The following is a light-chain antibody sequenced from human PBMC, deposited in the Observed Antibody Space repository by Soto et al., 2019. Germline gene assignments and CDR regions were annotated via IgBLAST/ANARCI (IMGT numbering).Light chain of an antibody. J-gene: IGKJ2*01. CDR3: QQYHNWPPYT. V-gene: IGKV3-15*01. CDR2: AAS. CDR1: QTISDN. Sequence: EIVMTQSPATLSVSPGERATLSCRASQTISDNLAWYQQRPGQSPRLLIYAASSRATGIPARFSGSGSGTEFSLTINSLQSEDFAVYYCQQYHNWPPYTFGQGTQVDIK.